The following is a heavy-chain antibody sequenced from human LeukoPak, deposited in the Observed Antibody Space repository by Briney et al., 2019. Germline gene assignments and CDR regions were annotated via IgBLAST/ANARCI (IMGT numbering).Heavy chain of an antibody. V-gene: IGHV1-2*02. CDR1: GYAFTGYY. CDR2: INPNSGGT. CDR3: ARAEEWIREFVDY. J-gene: IGHJ4*02. Sequence: ASVKVSCKASGYAFTGYYMHWVRQAPGQGLEWMGWINPNSGGTNYAQKFQGRVTMTRDTSISTAYMELSRLRSDDTAVYYCARAEEWIREFVDYWGQGTLVTVSS. D-gene: IGHD3-10*01.